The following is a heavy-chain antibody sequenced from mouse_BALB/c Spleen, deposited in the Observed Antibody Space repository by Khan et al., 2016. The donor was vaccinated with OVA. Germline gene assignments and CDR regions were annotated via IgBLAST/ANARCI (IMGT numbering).Heavy chain of an antibody. J-gene: IGHJ3*01. CDR2: IDPENGNT. D-gene: IGHD2-1*01. CDR3: VRRGYGNYWFAY. Sequence: VQLKESGAELVRPGALVKLSCKASGFNIKDYYMYWVKQRPEEGLEWIGWIDPENGNTVYDPKFQGKASITADTPSNTAYLQLSSLTSEDTAGYYCVRRGYGNYWFAYWGQGTLVTVSA. CDR1: GFNIKDYY. V-gene: IGHV14-1*02.